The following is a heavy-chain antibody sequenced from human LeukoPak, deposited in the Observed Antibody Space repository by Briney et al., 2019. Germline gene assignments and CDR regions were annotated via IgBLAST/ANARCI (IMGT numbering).Heavy chain of an antibody. V-gene: IGHV4-59*12. D-gene: IGHD2-15*01. CDR2: IYHSGST. CDR3: ARVVDCSGGSCYSNWFDP. Sequence: SETLSLTCTVSGGSISSYYWNWIRQPPGKGLEWIGYIYHSGSTYYNPSLKSRVTISVDRSKNQFSLKLSSVTAADTAVYYCARVVDCSGGSCYSNWFDPWGQGTLVTVSS. CDR1: GGSISSYY. J-gene: IGHJ5*02.